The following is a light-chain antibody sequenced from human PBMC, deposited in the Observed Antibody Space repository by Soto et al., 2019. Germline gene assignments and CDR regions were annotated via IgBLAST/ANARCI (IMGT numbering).Light chain of an antibody. CDR3: QSYDRSLSGV. Sequence: QPVLTQPPSVSGAPGQRVTISCTGSSSNIGAGYDVHWYQQLPGTAPKLLIYGDTNRPSGVPDRFSGSRSGTSASLAITGLQAEDEADYYCQSYDRSLSGVFGGGTQLTVL. J-gene: IGLJ3*02. V-gene: IGLV1-40*01. CDR1: SSNIGAGYD. CDR2: GDT.